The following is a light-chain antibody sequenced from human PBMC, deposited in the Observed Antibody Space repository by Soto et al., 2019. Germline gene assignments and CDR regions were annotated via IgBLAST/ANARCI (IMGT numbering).Light chain of an antibody. CDR1: SSDVGGYNY. CDR3: TSYTGSSTVL. CDR2: DVS. J-gene: IGLJ2*01. Sequence: QSALTQPASVSESPGQSITISCTGTSSDVGGYNYVSWYQQHPGKPPKLMIYDVSNRPSGVSNRFSGSKSGNTASLTISGLQAEDEADYYCTSYTGSSTVLFGGGIKLTVL. V-gene: IGLV2-14*01.